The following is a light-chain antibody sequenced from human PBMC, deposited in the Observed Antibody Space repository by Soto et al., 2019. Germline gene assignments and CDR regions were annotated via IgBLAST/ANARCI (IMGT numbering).Light chain of an antibody. CDR3: SSYTSTNTMV. V-gene: IGLV2-8*01. Sequence: QSALTQPPSASGSPGQSVTISCTGTSSDVGKYDYVSWFQHHPGKAPKLIIYEVSKRPSGVPDRFSGSKSGSTASLTVSGLQTEDEADYYCSSYTSTNTMVFGGGTKLTVL. J-gene: IGLJ2*01. CDR1: SSDVGKYDY. CDR2: EVS.